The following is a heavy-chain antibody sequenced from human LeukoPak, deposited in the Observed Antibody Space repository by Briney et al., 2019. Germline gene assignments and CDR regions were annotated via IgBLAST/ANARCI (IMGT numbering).Heavy chain of an antibody. Sequence: GGSLRLSCAASGFAFSNYAINWVRQAPGKGLEWVAAISNTGGITLYADSAKGRFSIFRDNSKNTVYLQMNSLRAEDTAVYYCAKTTTGYSSGRYPGWPVDYWGQGTLVTVSS. CDR1: GFAFSNYA. D-gene: IGHD6-19*01. CDR3: AKTTTGYSSGRYPGWPVDY. V-gene: IGHV3-23*01. CDR2: ISNTGGIT. J-gene: IGHJ4*02.